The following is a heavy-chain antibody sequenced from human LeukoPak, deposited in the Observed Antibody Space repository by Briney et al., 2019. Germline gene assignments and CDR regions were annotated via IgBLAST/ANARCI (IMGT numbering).Heavy chain of an antibody. CDR1: GFTFSIYG. V-gene: IGHV3-30*02. J-gene: IGHJ4*02. Sequence: GGSLRLSCAASGFTFSIYGMHWVRQAPGKGLEWVAFIRYDGSNKYYADSVKGRFTISRDNSKNTLYLQMNSLRAEDTAVYYCAKDGIQGSSGRTAVHYWGQGTLVTVSS. D-gene: IGHD6-19*01. CDR2: IRYDGSNK. CDR3: AKDGIQGSSGRTAVHY.